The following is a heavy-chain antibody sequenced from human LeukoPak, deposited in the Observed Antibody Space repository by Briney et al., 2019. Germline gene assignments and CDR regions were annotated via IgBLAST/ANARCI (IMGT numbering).Heavy chain of an antibody. Sequence: GGSLTLSCEVSGFPVRSRYMTWVRQAPGKGLEWISYIDSGATDILYADSVKGRFTISRDDAKNSLFLQMTSLRAGDTAVYYCARDSNPPQLIDFWGQGTQVAVSA. CDR3: ARDSNPPQLIDF. D-gene: IGHD1-1*01. J-gene: IGHJ4*02. CDR2: IDSGATDI. CDR1: GFPVRSRY. V-gene: IGHV3-48*03.